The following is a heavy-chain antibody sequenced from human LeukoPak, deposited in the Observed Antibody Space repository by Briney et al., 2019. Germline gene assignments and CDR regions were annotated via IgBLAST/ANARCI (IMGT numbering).Heavy chain of an antibody. Sequence: GGSLRLSCAASGFTFSGYDMNWARQAPGTGPEWVAAISQSGSDTHYGDSVKGRFTISRDNSKNTLYLQMNTLRVEDTAVYYCVKGGWFDDWGQGTLVTVSS. CDR2: ISQSGSDT. J-gene: IGHJ4*02. V-gene: IGHV3-23*05. CDR3: VKGGWFDD. CDR1: GFTFSGYD. D-gene: IGHD6-19*01.